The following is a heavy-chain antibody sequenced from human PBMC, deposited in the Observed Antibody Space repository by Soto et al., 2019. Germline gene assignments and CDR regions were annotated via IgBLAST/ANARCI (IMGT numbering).Heavy chain of an antibody. CDR2: IIPILGIA. CDR1: GGTFSSYT. D-gene: IGHD5-12*01. V-gene: IGHV1-69*02. J-gene: IGHJ3*02. Sequence: GASVKVSCKASGGTFSSYTISWVRQAPGQGLEWMGRIIPILGIANYAQKLQGRVTITADKSTSTAYMELSSLRSEDTAVYYCASQHRGIVATIRGTYAFDIWGQGTMVTVSS. CDR3: ASQHRGIVATIRGTYAFDI.